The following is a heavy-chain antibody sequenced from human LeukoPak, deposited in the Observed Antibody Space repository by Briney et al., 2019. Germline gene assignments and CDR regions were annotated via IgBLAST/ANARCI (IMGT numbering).Heavy chain of an antibody. J-gene: IGHJ6*03. CDR3: AKVTTVTREAPYYYYMDV. V-gene: IGHV3-30*02. D-gene: IGHD4-11*01. Sequence: GGSLRLSCAASGFTFSSYGMHWVRQAPGKGLEWVAFIRYDGSNKYYADSVKGRFTISRDNSKNTLYLQMNSLRAEDTAVYYFAKVTTVTREAPYYYYMDVWGKGTTVTVSS. CDR1: GFTFSSYG. CDR2: IRYDGSNK.